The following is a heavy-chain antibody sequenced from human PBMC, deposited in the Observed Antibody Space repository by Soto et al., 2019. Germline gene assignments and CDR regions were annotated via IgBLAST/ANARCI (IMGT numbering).Heavy chain of an antibody. Sequence: SQTLSLTFAIPGDSVSSNSAGWSWVRQSPSRGLEWLGRTYYRSKWYYEYAVSVRGRITINPDTSKNQYSLQLNSVTPEDTAVYFCPRGEQYSGRIFDYWGQGTPVTVSS. D-gene: IGHD1-26*01. J-gene: IGHJ4*01. V-gene: IGHV6-1*01. CDR3: PRGEQYSGRIFDY. CDR2: TYYRSKWYY. CDR1: GDSVSSNSAG.